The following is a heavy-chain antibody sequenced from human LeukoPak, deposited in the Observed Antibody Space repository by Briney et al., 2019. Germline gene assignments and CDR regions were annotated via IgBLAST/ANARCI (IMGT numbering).Heavy chain of an antibody. CDR3: ARSLVGAPYYFEY. CDR2: IYYSGSI. J-gene: IGHJ4*02. Sequence: PSETLSLTCTVSGGSISNYYWSWIRQPPGKGLEWIGYIYYSGSINYNPSLKSRVAISVDTAKNQFSLKLTSVTAADTAVYYCARSLVGAPYYFEYWGQGTLVTVSS. D-gene: IGHD1-26*01. V-gene: IGHV4-59*01. CDR1: GGSISNYY.